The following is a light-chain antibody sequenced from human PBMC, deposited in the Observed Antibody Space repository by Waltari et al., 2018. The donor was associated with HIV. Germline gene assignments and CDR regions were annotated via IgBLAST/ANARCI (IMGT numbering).Light chain of an antibody. Sequence: QSVLSQPPSASGTPGQHTSISCSGPISNIGNRIVYSYQKRPGMAPRLPIYINEQRPSGVPDRCSGSKSDTSASLAISGLRFEDEAGYHCSTWDDSLSHWVFGGGTKLTVL. CDR1: ISNIGNRI. CDR3: STWDDSLSHWV. V-gene: IGLV1-47*01. J-gene: IGLJ3*02. CDR2: INE.